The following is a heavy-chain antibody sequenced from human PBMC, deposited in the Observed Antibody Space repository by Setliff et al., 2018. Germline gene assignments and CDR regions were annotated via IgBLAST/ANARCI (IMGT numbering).Heavy chain of an antibody. CDR3: ARGRNVAVRLLDS. CDR1: GGSFSDYY. D-gene: IGHD6-6*01. CDR2: INHSGST. V-gene: IGHV4-34*01. Sequence: KTSETLSLTCAAHGGSFSDYYWTWIRQPPGRGLEWIGEINHSGSTKYSPSLESRVTMSVDPSKNQFSLKVTSVTAADTAVYYCARGRNVAVRLLDSWGRGTLVTVSS. J-gene: IGHJ4*02.